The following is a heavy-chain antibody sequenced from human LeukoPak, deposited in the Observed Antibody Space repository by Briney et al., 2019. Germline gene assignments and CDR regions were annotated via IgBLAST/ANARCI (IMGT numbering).Heavy chain of an antibody. D-gene: IGHD6-13*01. Sequence: SETLSLTCTVSGGSMSSYYWSWIRQPPGKGLEWIGYIYYSGSTNYNPSLKSRVTISVDTSKNQFSLKLSSVTAADTAVYYCARRIAAAGTVDYWGQGTLVTVSS. CDR2: IYYSGST. CDR3: ARRIAAAGTVDY. CDR1: GGSMSSYY. V-gene: IGHV4-59*08. J-gene: IGHJ4*02.